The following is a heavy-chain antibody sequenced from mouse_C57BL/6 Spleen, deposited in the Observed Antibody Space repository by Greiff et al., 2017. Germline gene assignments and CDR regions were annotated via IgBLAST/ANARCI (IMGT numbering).Heavy chain of an antibody. D-gene: IGHD1-1*01. V-gene: IGHV8-8*01. CDR1: GFSLSTFGMG. CDR3: ARIPHYGSSSYAMDY. J-gene: IGHJ4*01. CDR2: IWWDDDK. Sequence: ESGPGILQPSQTLSLTCSFSGFSLSTFGMGVGWIRQPSGKGLEWLAHIWWDDDKSYNPALKSRLTISKDTSKNQVFLKIANVDTADTATYYCARIPHYGSSSYAMDYWGKGTSVTVSS.